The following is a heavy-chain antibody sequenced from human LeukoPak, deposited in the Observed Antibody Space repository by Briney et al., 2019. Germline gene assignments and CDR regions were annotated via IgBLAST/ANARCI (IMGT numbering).Heavy chain of an antibody. CDR3: ARIISHPYYYYYMDV. V-gene: IGHV3-30*03. Sequence: GRSLRLSCAASGFTFSSYGMHWVRQAPGKGLEWVAVISYDGSNKYYADSVKGRFTISRDNSKNTLYLQMNSLRAEDTAVYYCARIISHPYYYYYMDVWGKGTTVTVSS. CDR2: ISYDGSNK. CDR1: GFTFSSYG. J-gene: IGHJ6*03.